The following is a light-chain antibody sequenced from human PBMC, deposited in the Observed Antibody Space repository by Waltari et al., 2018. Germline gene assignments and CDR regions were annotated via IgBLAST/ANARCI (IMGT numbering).Light chain of an antibody. J-gene: IGLJ3*02. Sequence: QSVLTQPPSVSGTPGQRVTISCSGSFSNIGSTSVNWYQQLPGTSPRLLIYNTKQGPSGVPHRFSASKSGTSASLAITGLQSEDEAYYYCAAWDDSLGAVFGGGTKLTVL. CDR1: FSNIGSTS. CDR2: NTK. V-gene: IGLV1-44*01. CDR3: AAWDDSLGAV.